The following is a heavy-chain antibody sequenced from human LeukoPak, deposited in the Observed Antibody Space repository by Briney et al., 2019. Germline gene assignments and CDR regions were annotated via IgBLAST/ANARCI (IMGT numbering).Heavy chain of an antibody. CDR3: AKHYTSGWFMDFDY. CDR2: ISGSGGST. CDR1: GGSISNYY. J-gene: IGHJ4*02. V-gene: IGHV3-23*01. D-gene: IGHD6-19*01. Sequence: PSETLSLTCTVSGGSISNYYWNWIRQPPGKGLEWVSAISGSGGSTSYADSVKGRYTISRDNSKNTLYLQMNSLRVEDTAVYYCAKHYTSGWFMDFDYWGQGTLVSVSS.